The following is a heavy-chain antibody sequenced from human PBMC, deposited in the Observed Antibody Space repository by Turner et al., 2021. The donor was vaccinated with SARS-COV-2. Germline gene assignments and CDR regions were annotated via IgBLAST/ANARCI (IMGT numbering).Heavy chain of an antibody. CDR1: GYIFINYY. Sequence: QVQLVQSGAEVKKPGASVKVSCKASGYIFINYYIHWVRQAPGQGLEWVGIIKPSGGGTRYAQKVRGRVTMTRDTSTSTGAMELSILRSEDTAVYYCARGELWSFSSYDNWGQGTLVTVSS. D-gene: IGHD3-10*01. CDR2: IKPSGGGT. CDR3: ARGELWSFSSYDN. J-gene: IGHJ4*02. V-gene: IGHV1-46*03.